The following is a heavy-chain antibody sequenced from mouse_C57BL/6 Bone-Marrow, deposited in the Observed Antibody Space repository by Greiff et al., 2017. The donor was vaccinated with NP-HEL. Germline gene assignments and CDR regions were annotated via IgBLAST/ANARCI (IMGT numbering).Heavy chain of an antibody. D-gene: IGHD3-2*02. Sequence: QVQLQQPGAELVRPGSSVKLSCKASGYTFTSYWMHWVKQRPIQGLEWIGNIDPSDSETHYNQKFKDKATLTVDKSSSTAYMQLSSLTSEDSAVYDCARRRAGYGFAYWGQGTLVTVSA. J-gene: IGHJ3*01. CDR1: GYTFTSYW. V-gene: IGHV1-52*01. CDR2: IDPSDSET. CDR3: ARRRAGYGFAY.